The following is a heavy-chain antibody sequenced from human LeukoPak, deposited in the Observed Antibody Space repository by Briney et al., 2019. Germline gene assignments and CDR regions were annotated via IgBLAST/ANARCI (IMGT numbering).Heavy chain of an antibody. CDR2: MNTDSSDI. V-gene: IGHV3-21*05. J-gene: IGHJ5*02. D-gene: IGHD3-22*01. CDR1: GFTFSRYA. Sequence: GGSLRLSCAASGFTFSRYAMNWVRQAPGKGLEWVSYMNTDSSDIHYADSVKGRFPISRDNARNTLYLQMNSLRAEDTALYYCAKGSSGYLDLWGQGTLVTVSS. CDR3: AKGSSGYLDL.